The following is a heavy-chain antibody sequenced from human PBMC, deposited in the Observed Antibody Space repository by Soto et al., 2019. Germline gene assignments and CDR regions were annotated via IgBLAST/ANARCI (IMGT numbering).Heavy chain of an antibody. D-gene: IGHD6-13*01. V-gene: IGHV1-2*02. CDR2: INPNSGDT. CDR3: ARPTYTTTWSEDY. Sequence: ASVKVSCKASGYIFTDYYIHWILQSPLQGLEGVGWINPNSGDTSYAQRFQGRVTMTRDTSISTAYLELPRLTSDDTAVYHCARPTYTTTWSEDYWGQGTLVTV. J-gene: IGHJ4*02. CDR1: GYIFTDYY.